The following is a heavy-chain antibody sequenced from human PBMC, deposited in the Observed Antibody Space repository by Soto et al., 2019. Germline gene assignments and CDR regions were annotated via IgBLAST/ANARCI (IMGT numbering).Heavy chain of an antibody. D-gene: IGHD3-22*01. CDR2: ITGNGDTT. V-gene: IGHV3-23*01. CDR1: GFTFINTG. Sequence: EIEVLQSGGGLVPPGGSLRLSCAGSGFTFINTGMSWVRQAPGQGLEWVSAITGNGDTTYYADSVKGRFTISRDNSKSTLYLQMNSLRAEDTAVYYCAKIDGYFDYWAREPWSPSPQ. J-gene: IGHJ4*02. CDR3: AKIDGYFDY.